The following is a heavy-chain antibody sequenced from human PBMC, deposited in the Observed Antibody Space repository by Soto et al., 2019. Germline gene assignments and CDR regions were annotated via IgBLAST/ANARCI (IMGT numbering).Heavy chain of an antibody. CDR2: ISAYKGNT. CDR3: ARDRRYCSSTSCYGWFDP. V-gene: IGHV1-18*01. D-gene: IGHD2-2*01. J-gene: IGHJ5*02. CDR1: GYTFTSYG. Sequence: ASVKVSCKASGYTFTSYGISWVRQAPGQGLEWMGWISAYKGNTNYAQKLQGRVTMTTDTSTSTAYMELRSLRSDDTAVYYCARDRRYCSSTSCYGWFDPWGQGTLVTVSS.